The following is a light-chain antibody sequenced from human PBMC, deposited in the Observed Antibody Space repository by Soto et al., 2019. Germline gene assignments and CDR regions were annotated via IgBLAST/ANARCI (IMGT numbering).Light chain of an antibody. Sequence: EIVLTQSPGTLSFSPGERATLSCRPSQSVSSSYLAWYQQKPGQAPRLLIYGASSRATGIPDRFSGSGSGTDFTLTISRLEPEDFVVYYCQQRSNWPITFGQGARLEIK. CDR2: GAS. CDR1: QSVSSSY. V-gene: IGKV3D-20*02. CDR3: QQRSNWPIT. J-gene: IGKJ5*01.